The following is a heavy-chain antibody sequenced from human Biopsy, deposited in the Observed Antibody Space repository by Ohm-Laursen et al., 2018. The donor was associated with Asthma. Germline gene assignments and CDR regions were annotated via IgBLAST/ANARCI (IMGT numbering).Heavy chain of an antibody. D-gene: IGHD1-14*01. Sequence: SLRLSCAASGFTFGDYWMSWVRQVPGKGLEWVSSITDTSRYIKYADSVKDRFTISRDNAKNSLYLQMNSLRAEDTAVYYCARDGPELPTELDYWGPGTLVTVSS. CDR3: ARDGPELPTELDY. CDR2: ITDTSRYI. V-gene: IGHV3-11*06. CDR1: GFTFGDYW. J-gene: IGHJ4*02.